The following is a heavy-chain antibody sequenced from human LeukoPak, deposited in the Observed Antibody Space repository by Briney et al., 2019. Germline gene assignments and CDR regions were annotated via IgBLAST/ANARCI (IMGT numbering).Heavy chain of an antibody. CDR2: IYHSGST. CDR3: ARDKGGYSSPGDFDI. CDR1: GGSISSSSYY. V-gene: IGHV4-39*07. D-gene: IGHD6-19*01. Sequence: PSETLSLTCTVSGGSISSSSYYWGWIRQPPGKGLEWIGSIYHSGSTYNNPSLKSRLTMSVDTSKNQFSLRLSSVTAADTAVYYCARDKGGYSSPGDFDIWGQGTMVTVSS. J-gene: IGHJ3*02.